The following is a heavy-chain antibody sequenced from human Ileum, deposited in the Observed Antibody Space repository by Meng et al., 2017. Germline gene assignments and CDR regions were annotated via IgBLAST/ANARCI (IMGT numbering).Heavy chain of an antibody. J-gene: IGHJ5*02. Sequence: HPSQTPSLTCGGYVGSFRGYDWGWIRQPPGKGLEWIGEINHSGSTNYNPSLKSRVTISVDTSKNQFSLKLSSVTAADTAVYYCARGGPWFDPWGQGTLVTVSS. CDR2: INHSGST. CDR3: ARGGPWFDP. CDR1: VGSFRGYD. V-gene: IGHV4-34*01.